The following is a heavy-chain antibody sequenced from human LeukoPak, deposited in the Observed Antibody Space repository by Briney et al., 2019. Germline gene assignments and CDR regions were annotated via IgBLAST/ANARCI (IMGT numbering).Heavy chain of an antibody. CDR3: ARSSTVVTPDAFDI. CDR1: GGFISSSSYY. D-gene: IGHD4-23*01. Sequence: PSETLSLTCTVSGGFISSSSYYWGWIRQPPGKGLEWIGSIYYSGSTYYNPSLKSRVTISVDTSKNQFSLKLSSVTAADTAVYYCARSSTVVTPDAFDIWGQGTMVTVSS. J-gene: IGHJ3*02. CDR2: IYYSGST. V-gene: IGHV4-39*01.